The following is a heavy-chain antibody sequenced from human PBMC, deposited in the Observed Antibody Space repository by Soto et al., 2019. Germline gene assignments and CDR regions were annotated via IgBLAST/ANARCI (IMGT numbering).Heavy chain of an antibody. D-gene: IGHD3-10*01. J-gene: IGHJ4*02. CDR3: ARGGRARWFGELFDY. Sequence: KTSETLSLTCAVSGYSISSGYYWGWIRQPPGKGLEWIGSIYHSGSTYYNPSLKSRVTISVDTSKNQFSLKLSSVTAADTAVYYCARGGRARWFGELFDYWGQGTLVTVSS. CDR1: GYSISSGYY. CDR2: IYHSGST. V-gene: IGHV4-38-2*01.